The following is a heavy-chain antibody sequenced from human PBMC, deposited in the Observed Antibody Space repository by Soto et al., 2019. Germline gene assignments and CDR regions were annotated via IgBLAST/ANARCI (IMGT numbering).Heavy chain of an antibody. CDR3: ERITAGVREVGS. J-gene: IGHJ4*02. CDR2: IIPILGIA. Sequence: VASVKVSCKASGGTFSSYTISWARQAPGQGLEWMGRIIPILGIANYAQKFQCRVTITADESTSTAYMELSSLRSEDPAVYYCERITAGVREVGSRGQGTQVTVSS. D-gene: IGHD3-10*01. V-gene: IGHV1-69*02. CDR1: GGTFSSYT.